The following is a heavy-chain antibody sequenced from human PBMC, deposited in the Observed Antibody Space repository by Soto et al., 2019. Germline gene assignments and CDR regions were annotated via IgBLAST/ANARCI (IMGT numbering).Heavy chain of an antibody. D-gene: IGHD4-17*01. CDR2: INHSGST. Sequence: QVQLQQWGAGLLKPSETLSLTCAVYGGSFSGYYWSWIRQPPGKGLEWIGEINHSGSTNYNPSLKSRVTISVDTSKNQFSLKLSSVTAADTAVYYCARVAPRTVTLDYCGQGTLVTVSS. J-gene: IGHJ4*02. CDR3: ARVAPRTVTLDY. CDR1: GGSFSGYY. V-gene: IGHV4-34*01.